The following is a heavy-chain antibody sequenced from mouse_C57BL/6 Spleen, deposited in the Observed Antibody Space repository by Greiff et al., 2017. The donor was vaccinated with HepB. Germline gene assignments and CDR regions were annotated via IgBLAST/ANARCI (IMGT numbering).Heavy chain of an antibody. CDR3: ARGDYDYAMDY. Sequence: EVQRVESGGGLVKPGGSLKLSCAASGFTFSDYGMHWVRQAPEKGLEWVAYISSGSSTIYYADTVKGRFTISRDNAKNTLFLQMTSLRSEDTAMYYCARGDYDYAMDYWGQGTSVTVSS. CDR2: ISSGSSTI. D-gene: IGHD1-1*02. V-gene: IGHV5-17*01. J-gene: IGHJ4*01. CDR1: GFTFSDYG.